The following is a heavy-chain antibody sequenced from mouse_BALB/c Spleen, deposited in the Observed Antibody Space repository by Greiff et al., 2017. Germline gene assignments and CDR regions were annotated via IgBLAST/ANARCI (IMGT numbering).Heavy chain of an antibody. CDR2: IDPANGNT. CDR3: AKIHYYGYGY. D-gene: IGHD1-2*01. J-gene: IGHJ2*01. CDR1: GFNIKDTY. Sequence: EVNVVESGAELVKPGASVKLSCTASGFNIKDTYMHWVKQRPEQGLEWIGRIDPANGNTKYDPKFQGKATITADTYSNTAYLQLSSLTSEDTAVYYCAKIHYYGYGYWGQGTTLTVSS. V-gene: IGHV14-3*02.